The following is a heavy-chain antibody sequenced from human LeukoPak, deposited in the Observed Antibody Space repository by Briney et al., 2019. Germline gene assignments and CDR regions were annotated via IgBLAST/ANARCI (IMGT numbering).Heavy chain of an antibody. D-gene: IGHD5-12*01. CDR2: INPNSGGT. V-gene: IGHV1-2*02. CDR3: SRIPDIVATMTPADY. CDR1: GYTFTGYY. J-gene: IGHJ4*02. Sequence: ASVKVSCKASGYTFTGYYMHWVRQAPGQGLEWMGWINPNSGGTNYAQKFQGRVTMTRDTSISTAYMELSRLRSDDTAVYYCSRIPDIVATMTPADYWGQGTLVTVSS.